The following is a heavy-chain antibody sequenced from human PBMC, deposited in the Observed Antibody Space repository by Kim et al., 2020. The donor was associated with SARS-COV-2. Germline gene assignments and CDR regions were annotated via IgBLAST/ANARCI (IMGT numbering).Heavy chain of an antibody. V-gene: IGHV3-23*01. CDR1: GFTFSSHT. J-gene: IGHJ4*02. D-gene: IGHD3-16*02. Sequence: GGSLRLSCVASGFTFSSHTMSWVRQAPGKGLEWVSSIGGGGATTYYADSVKGRFTISRDNSKNTVYLQMNSLRAEDTAVYYCVRGYRNSDYWGQGTLVTVSS. CDR3: VRGYRNSDY. CDR2: IGGGGATT.